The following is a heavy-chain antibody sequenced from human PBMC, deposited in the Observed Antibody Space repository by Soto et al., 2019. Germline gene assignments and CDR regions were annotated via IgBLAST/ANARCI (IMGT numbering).Heavy chain of an antibody. D-gene: IGHD3-22*01. V-gene: IGHV4-30-2*01. J-gene: IGHJ4*02. CDR2: IYHSGST. CDR1: GGSISSGGYS. CDR3: ARVYTMILDY. Sequence: PSETLSLTCAVSGGSISSGGYSWSWIRQPPGKGLEWIGYIYHSGSTYYSPSLKSRVTISVDRSKNQFSLKLSSVTAADTAVYYCARVYTMILDYWGQGTLVTVSS.